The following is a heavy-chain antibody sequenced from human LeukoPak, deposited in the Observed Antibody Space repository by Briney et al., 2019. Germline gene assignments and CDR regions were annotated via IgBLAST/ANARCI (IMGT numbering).Heavy chain of an antibody. D-gene: IGHD1-7*01. CDR3: AKEGECDKLFFDY. CDR1: GFTFSSYG. V-gene: IGHV3-30*02. Sequence: RGGSLRLSCAASGFTFSSYGMHWVRQAPGKGLEWVTYIRYDGSKKYYADSLKGRFTISRDNSKNTLYLQITSLSAEDTALYYCAKEGECDKLFFDYWGQGTLVTVSS. CDR2: IRYDGSKK. J-gene: IGHJ4*02.